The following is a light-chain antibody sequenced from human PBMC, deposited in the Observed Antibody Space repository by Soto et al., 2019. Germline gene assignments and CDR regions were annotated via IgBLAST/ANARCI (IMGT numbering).Light chain of an antibody. Sequence: EIVMTQSPATLSVFPGERATLSCRASQSVSSNLAWYQHKPGQAPRLLIYGASTRSTGIPARFSGSGSGTEFTLTISSLQSEDFAVYFCQQYNDWPPRNTFGQGTKLEIK. J-gene: IGKJ2*01. CDR1: QSVSSN. V-gene: IGKV3-15*01. CDR2: GAS. CDR3: QQYNDWPPRNT.